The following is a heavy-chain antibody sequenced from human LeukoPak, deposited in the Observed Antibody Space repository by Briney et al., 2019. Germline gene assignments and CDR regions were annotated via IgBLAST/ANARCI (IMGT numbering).Heavy chain of an antibody. CDR3: ARTRSIVVVPAARPPYGMDV. CDR1: GGSLSGYY. CDR2: INHSGST. J-gene: IGHJ6*02. D-gene: IGHD2-2*01. Sequence: PSETLSLTCAVYGGSLSGYYWSWIRQPPGKGLEWIGEINHSGSTNYNPSLKSRVTISVDTSKNQFSLKLSSVTAADTAVYYCARTRSIVVVPAARPPYGMDVWGQGTTVTVSS. V-gene: IGHV4-34*01.